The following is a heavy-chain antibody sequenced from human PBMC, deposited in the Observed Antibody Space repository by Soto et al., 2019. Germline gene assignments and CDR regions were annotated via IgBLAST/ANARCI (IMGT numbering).Heavy chain of an antibody. J-gene: IGHJ5*02. CDR3: ARDILTGRTAQGWFDP. Sequence: PSETLSLTCTVSGGSISSSSYYWGWIRQPPGKGLEWIGSIYYSGSTYYNPSLKSRVTISVDTSKNQFSLKLSSVTAADTAVYYCARDILTGRTAQGWFDPWGQGTLVTVSS. CDR2: IYYSGST. D-gene: IGHD3-9*01. CDR1: GGSISSSSYY. V-gene: IGHV4-39*02.